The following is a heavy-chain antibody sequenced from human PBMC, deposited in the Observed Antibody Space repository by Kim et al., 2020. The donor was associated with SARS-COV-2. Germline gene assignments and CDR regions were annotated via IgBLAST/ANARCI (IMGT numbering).Heavy chain of an antibody. D-gene: IGHD2-8*01. CDR3: ARGTRYCTDGVCRPRVVLFDY. J-gene: IGHJ4*02. V-gene: IGHV4-34*01. CDR2: INHSGST. Sequence: SETLSLTCDVYGGSFSGYYWSWIRQPPGKGLEWIGEINHSGSTNYNPSLKSRVTISVDTSKNQFYLKLSSVTAADTAVYYCARGTRYCTDGVCRPRVVLFDYWGQGTLVTVSS. CDR1: GGSFSGYY.